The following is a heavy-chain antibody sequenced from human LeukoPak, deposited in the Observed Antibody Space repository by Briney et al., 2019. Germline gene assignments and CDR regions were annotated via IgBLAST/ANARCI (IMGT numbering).Heavy chain of an antibody. J-gene: IGHJ5*02. D-gene: IGHD6-6*01. CDR3: AREREGSSSVLPPNWFDP. V-gene: IGHV1-2*02. CDR2: INPNSGGT. Sequence: ASVKVSCKASGYTFTGYYMHWVRQAPGQGLEWMGWINPNSGGTNYAQKFQGRVTMTRDTSISTAYMELSRLRSDDTAVYYCAREREGSSSVLPPNWFDPWGQGTLVTVSS. CDR1: GYTFTGYY.